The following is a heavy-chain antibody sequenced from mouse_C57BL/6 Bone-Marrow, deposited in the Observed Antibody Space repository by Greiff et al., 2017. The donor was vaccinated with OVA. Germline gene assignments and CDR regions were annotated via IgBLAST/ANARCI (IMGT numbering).Heavy chain of an antibody. CDR3: ASQLYFDV. CDR2: IYPRSGNT. V-gene: IGHV1-81*01. D-gene: IGHD4-1*02. Sequence: QVQLQQSGAELARPGASVKLSCKASGYTFTSYGISWVKQRTGQGLEWIGEIYPRSGNTYYNEKFKGKATLTADKSSSTAYMELRSLTSEDSAVYFCASQLYFDVWGTGTTVTVSS. CDR1: GYTFTSYG. J-gene: IGHJ1*03.